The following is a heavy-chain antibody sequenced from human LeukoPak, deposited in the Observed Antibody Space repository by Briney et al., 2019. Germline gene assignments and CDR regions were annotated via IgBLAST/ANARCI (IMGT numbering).Heavy chain of an antibody. Sequence: VGSLRLSCAASGFIFSSYRMNWVRQAPGTGLEWVSSISSSSSYIYYADSVKRRFTISRDNAKNSLYLQMNSLRAEDTAVYYCARQEPSREYYFDCWGQGTLVTVSS. J-gene: IGHJ4*02. CDR3: ARQEPSREYYFDC. D-gene: IGHD1-14*01. V-gene: IGHV3-21*01. CDR1: GFIFSSYR. CDR2: ISSSSSYI.